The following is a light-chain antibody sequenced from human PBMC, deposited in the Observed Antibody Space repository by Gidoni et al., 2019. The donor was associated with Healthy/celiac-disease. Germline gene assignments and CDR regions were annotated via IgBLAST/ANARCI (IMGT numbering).Light chain of an antibody. Sequence: DIQMTQSPSTLSESVGDRVTITCRASQSISSWLAWYQQIPGKAPKLLIYKASSLESGVPSRFSGSGSGTEFTLTISSLQPDDFATYYCQQYNSYPWTFGQGTKVEIK. CDR3: QQYNSYPWT. CDR1: QSISSW. CDR2: KAS. J-gene: IGKJ1*01. V-gene: IGKV1-5*03.